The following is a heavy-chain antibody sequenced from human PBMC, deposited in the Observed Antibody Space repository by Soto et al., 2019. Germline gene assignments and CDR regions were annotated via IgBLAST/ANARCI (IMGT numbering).Heavy chain of an antibody. V-gene: IGHV2-70*11. CDR2: IDWDDDK. Sequence: SGPTLVNPTQTLTLTCTFSGFSLSTSGMCVSWIRQPPGKALEWLARIDWDDDKYYSTSLKTRLTISKDTSKNQVVLTMTNMDPVDTATYYCARITGEITFGGDPVPLNYYGMDVWGQGT. CDR1: GFSLSTSGMC. CDR3: ARITGEITFGGDPVPLNYYGMDV. D-gene: IGHD3-16*01. J-gene: IGHJ6*02.